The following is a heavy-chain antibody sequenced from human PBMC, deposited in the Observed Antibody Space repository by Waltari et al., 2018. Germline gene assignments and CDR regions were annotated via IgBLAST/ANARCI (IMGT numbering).Heavy chain of an antibody. J-gene: IGHJ5*02. D-gene: IGHD3-3*01. CDR3: ARGPDYDFWSGYYGWFDP. Sequence: QVQLVQSGAEVKKPGSSVKVSCKASGGTFSSYAISWVRQAPGQGLEWMGRIIPIFGTANYAQKFQGRVTITADKSTSTAYMELSSLRSEDTAVYYCARGPDYDFWSGYYGWFDPWGQGTLVTVSS. CDR2: IIPIFGTA. CDR1: GGTFSSYA. V-gene: IGHV1-69*13.